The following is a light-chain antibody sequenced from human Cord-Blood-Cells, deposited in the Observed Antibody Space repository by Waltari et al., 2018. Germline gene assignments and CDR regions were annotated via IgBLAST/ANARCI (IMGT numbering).Light chain of an antibody. Sequence: QSALTQPPSASGSPGQSVTISCTGTSSDVGGHNYVSWYQQHPGKAPNLMMYEVSKRPSGVPDRFSVSKSGNTASLTVSGLQAEDEADYYCSSYAGSNNFVFGTGTKVTVL. CDR3: SSYAGSNNFV. J-gene: IGLJ1*01. CDR2: EVS. V-gene: IGLV2-8*01. CDR1: SSDVGGHNY.